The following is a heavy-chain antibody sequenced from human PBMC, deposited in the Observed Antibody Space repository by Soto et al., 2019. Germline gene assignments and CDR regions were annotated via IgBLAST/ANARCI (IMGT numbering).Heavy chain of an antibody. D-gene: IGHD3-9*01. CDR1: GFTFSYAW. Sequence: GGSLRLSCTASGFTFSYAWMSWVRQAPGKGLEWVGHIKTKTDGGTTDYALPVKGRFTISRDDSKNTVYLQMNSLETEDTAVYYCTTQRNIFGYWGQGTLVTVSS. CDR2: IKTKTDGGTT. CDR3: TTQRNIFGY. J-gene: IGHJ4*02. V-gene: IGHV3-15*01.